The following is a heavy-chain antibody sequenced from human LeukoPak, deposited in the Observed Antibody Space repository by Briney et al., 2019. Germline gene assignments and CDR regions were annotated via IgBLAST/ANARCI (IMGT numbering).Heavy chain of an antibody. CDR1: GVTFSSYS. V-gene: IGHV3-30-3*01. J-gene: IGHJ4*02. CDR2: ISYDGSNK. CDR3: ARDESSFDY. Sequence: PGGALRLPLAAPGVTFSSYSMHWGRPPPGQGLEWVAVISYDGSNKYYADSVKGRFTISRDNSKNTLYLQMNSLRAEDTAVYYCARDESSFDYWGQGTLVTVSS.